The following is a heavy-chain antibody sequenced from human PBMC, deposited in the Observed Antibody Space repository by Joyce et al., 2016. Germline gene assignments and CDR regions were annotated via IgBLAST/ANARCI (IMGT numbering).Heavy chain of an antibody. J-gene: IGHJ4*02. CDR3: AKDDCSSTSCYFDY. CDR2: ISYDGVKK. CDR1: GFPFSSYG. V-gene: IGHV3-30*18. D-gene: IGHD2-2*01. Sequence: QVQLVESGGGVVQPGRSLRLSCAASGFPFSSYGMHWVRQAPGKGLEWVAVISYDGVKKYYADSVKGRFTISRDNSKNTLYLQMNSLRAEDTAVYYCAKDDCSSTSCYFDYWGQGTLVTVSS.